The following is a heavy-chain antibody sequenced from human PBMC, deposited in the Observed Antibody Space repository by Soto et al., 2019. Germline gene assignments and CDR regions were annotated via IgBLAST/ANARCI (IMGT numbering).Heavy chain of an antibody. CDR2: IYYSGST. J-gene: IGHJ6*02. CDR1: GGSISSYY. Sequence: ASETLSLTCTVSGGSISSYYWSWSRQPPGKGLEWIGYIYYSGSTNYNPSLKSRVTISVDTSKNQFSLKLSSVTAADTAVYYCARERIDYYYYGMDVWGQGTTVTVSS. CDR3: ARERIDYYYYGMDV. V-gene: IGHV4-59*01. D-gene: IGHD3-16*02.